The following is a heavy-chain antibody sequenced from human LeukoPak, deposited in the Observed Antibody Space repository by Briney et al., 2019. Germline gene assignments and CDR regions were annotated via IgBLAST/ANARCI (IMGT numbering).Heavy chain of an antibody. Sequence: PGGSLRLSCAPSGFTFSSYGMHWVRQAPGKGLEWVAFIRYDGSNKYYADSVKGRFTISRDNSKNTLYLQMNSLRAEDTAVYYCAKDPSVYSSGWYGVYYYYGMDVWGQGTTVTVSS. CDR2: IRYDGSNK. CDR1: GFTFSSYG. CDR3: AKDPSVYSSGWYGVYYYYGMDV. J-gene: IGHJ6*02. D-gene: IGHD6-19*01. V-gene: IGHV3-30*02.